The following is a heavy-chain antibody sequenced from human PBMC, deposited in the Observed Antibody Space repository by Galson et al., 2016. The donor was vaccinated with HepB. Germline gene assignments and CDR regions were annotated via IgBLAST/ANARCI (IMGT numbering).Heavy chain of an antibody. CDR3: ARDRHRWGRTPPGGDD. D-gene: IGHD3-16*01. CDR2: VSHDGSEQ. CDR1: GFRFSDFA. J-gene: IGHJ4*02. V-gene: IGHV3-30-3*01. Sequence: LSCAASGFRFSDFALHWVRQAPGKGLEWLAVVSHDGSEQYYADSVKGRFTISRVNSRNTVALQMDSLTTDDTAMYFCARDRHRWGRTPPGGDDWGQGTLVTVSS.